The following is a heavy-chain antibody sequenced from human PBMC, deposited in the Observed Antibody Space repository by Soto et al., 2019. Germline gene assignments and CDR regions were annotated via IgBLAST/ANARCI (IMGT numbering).Heavy chain of an antibody. Sequence: QVQLQQWGAGLLKPSETLSLTCAVYGGSFSGYYWSWIRQPPGKGLEWIGEINHSGSTNYNPSLKSRVTISVDTAKNQFSLKLSSVTAADTAVYYCARGPTMSRGVIAGMDVWGQGTTVTVSS. CDR2: INHSGST. V-gene: IGHV4-34*01. CDR1: GGSFSGYY. CDR3: ARGPTMSRGVIAGMDV. J-gene: IGHJ6*02. D-gene: IGHD3-16*02.